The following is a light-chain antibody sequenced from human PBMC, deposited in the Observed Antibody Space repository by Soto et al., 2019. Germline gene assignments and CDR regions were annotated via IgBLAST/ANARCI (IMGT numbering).Light chain of an antibody. V-gene: IGLV2-14*01. Sequence: QSALTQPASVSGSPGQSITISCTGTGSDVGGYDYVSWYQHHPGKAPKVMIYEVTNRPSGVSNRFSGSKSGNTASLTISGLLAEAEADYYCSSYTSSSNYVFGNGTKLTV. J-gene: IGLJ1*01. CDR2: EVT. CDR1: GSDVGGYDY. CDR3: SSYTSSSNYV.